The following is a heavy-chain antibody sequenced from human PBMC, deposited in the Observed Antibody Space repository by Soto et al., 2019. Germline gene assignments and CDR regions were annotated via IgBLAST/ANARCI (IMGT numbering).Heavy chain of an antibody. CDR1: GDSISAYP. CDR2: IHYNGNT. CDR3: AREGNLGRWLQPLDF. V-gene: IGHV4-59*01. D-gene: IGHD5-12*01. Sequence: SETLSLTCTVSGDSISAYPWSWVRQPPGKGLEWIGNIHYNGNTKYSPSLKSRVTMSVDTSKNHFSLRLISVTAADTAIYFCAREGNLGRWLQPLDFWGQGTLVTVSS. J-gene: IGHJ4*02.